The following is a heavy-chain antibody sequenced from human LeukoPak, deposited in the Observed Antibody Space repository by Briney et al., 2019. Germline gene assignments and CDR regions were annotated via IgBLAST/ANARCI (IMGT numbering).Heavy chain of an antibody. D-gene: IGHD5-18*01. J-gene: IGHJ4*02. CDR2: ISYDGSNK. V-gene: IGHV3-30-3*01. Sequence: PGGSLRLSCAASGFTFSNYAMHWVRQAPGKGLQWVAVISYDGSNKYYADSVKGRFTISRDNSKNTLYLQMNSLRAEDTAVYYCAREIDTAQDYWGQGTLVTVSS. CDR3: AREIDTAQDY. CDR1: GFTFSNYA.